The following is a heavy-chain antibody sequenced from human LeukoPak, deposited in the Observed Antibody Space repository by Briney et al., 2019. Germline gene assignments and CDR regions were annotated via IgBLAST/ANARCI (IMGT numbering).Heavy chain of an antibody. CDR1: GFTFSSYG. J-gene: IGHJ4*02. CDR3: AKVLIPLVAAAGTALY. CDR2: ISYDGSNK. V-gene: IGHV3-30*18. Sequence: GRSLRLSCAASGFTFSSYGMHWVRQAPGKGLEWMAVISYDGSNKYYADSVKGRFTISRDNSKNTLYLQMNSLRAEDTAVYYCAKVLIPLVAAAGTALYWGQGTLVTVSS. D-gene: IGHD6-13*01.